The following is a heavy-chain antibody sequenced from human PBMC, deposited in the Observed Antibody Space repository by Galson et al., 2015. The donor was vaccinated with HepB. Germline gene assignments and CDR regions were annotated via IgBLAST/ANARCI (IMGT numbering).Heavy chain of an antibody. CDR3: ARAIGDFGVVTRFDP. CDR2: IYTSGST. J-gene: IGHJ5*02. CDR1: GGSISSYY. Sequence: LSLTCTVSGGSISSYYWSWIRQPAGKGLEWIGRIYTSGSTNYNPSLKSRVTMSVDTSKNQFSLKLSSVTAADTAVHYCARAIGDFGVVTRFDPWGQGTLVTVSS. V-gene: IGHV4-4*07. D-gene: IGHD3-3*01.